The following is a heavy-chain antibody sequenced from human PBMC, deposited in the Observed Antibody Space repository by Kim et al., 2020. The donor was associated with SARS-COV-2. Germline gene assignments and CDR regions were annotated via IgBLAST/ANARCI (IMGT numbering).Heavy chain of an antibody. J-gene: IGHJ3*02. Sequence: SETLSLTCTVSGGSISSGGYYWSWIRQHPGKGLEWIGYIYYSGSTYYNPSLKSRVTISVDTSKNQFSLKLSSVTAADTAVYYCACPARGNYYDSSGHSINAFDIWGQGTMVTVSS. V-gene: IGHV4-31*03. D-gene: IGHD3-22*01. CDR3: ACPARGNYYDSSGHSINAFDI. CDR2: IYYSGST. CDR1: GGSISSGGYY.